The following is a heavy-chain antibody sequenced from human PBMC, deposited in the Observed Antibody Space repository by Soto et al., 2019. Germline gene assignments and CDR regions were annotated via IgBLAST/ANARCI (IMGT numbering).Heavy chain of an antibody. J-gene: IGHJ4*02. Sequence: SETLSLTCTVSGASISYGGFSWSWIRQSPGKGLEWIGYISHLESTYFHPSFKSRLTMSIDRARNQFSLKLSSVTAADMAVYYCARGGGYDSFDYWGQGVLVTVSS. CDR3: ARGGGYDSFDY. D-gene: IGHD5-12*01. CDR1: GASISYGGFS. CDR2: ISHLEST. V-gene: IGHV4-30-2*06.